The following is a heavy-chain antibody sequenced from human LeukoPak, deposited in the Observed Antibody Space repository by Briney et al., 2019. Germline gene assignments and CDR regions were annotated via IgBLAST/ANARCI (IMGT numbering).Heavy chain of an antibody. CDR3: ARTNYDFWSGYYYMDV. CDR1: GDSISSSGYY. J-gene: IGHJ6*03. V-gene: IGHV4-61*02. D-gene: IGHD3-3*01. Sequence: NPSETLSLTCTVSGDSISSSGYYWSWIRQSAGKGLEWIGRLYTSGSTNYNPSLKSRVTISIDTSKNQFSLKLSSVTAADTAVYYCARTNYDFWSGYYYMDVWGKGTTVTVSS. CDR2: LYTSGST.